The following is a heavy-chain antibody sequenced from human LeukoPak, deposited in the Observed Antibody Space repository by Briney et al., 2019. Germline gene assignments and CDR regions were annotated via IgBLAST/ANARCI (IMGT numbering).Heavy chain of an antibody. CDR2: ISLDTDRI. D-gene: IGHD2-21*01. V-gene: IGHV3-9*01. CDR1: GFTFDDYA. J-gene: IGHJ6*02. CDR3: VKDVTPGGADV. Sequence: PGGSLRLSCAASGFTFDDYAMHWVRQVPGKGLEWVSGISLDTDRIGYADSVRGRFTVSRDNNKNSVYLQMNSLTPEDSALYFCVKDVTPGGADVWGQGTTVTVS.